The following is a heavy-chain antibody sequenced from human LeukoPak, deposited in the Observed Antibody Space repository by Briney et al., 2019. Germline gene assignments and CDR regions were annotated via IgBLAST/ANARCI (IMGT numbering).Heavy chain of an antibody. D-gene: IGHD3-10*01. CDR2: IYSSGKT. CDR3: ARGKYYYGSGSYYRSLVYYGMDV. CDR1: GGSISSGSCY. J-gene: IGHJ6*02. Sequence: SETLSLTCTVSGGSISSGSCYWDWIRRPPGKGLEWIGDIYSSGKTNYNPSLRSRVTMSIDPSKNQFSLKLSSVTAADTAVYYCARGKYYYGSGSYYRSLVYYGMDVWGQGTTVTVSS. V-gene: IGHV4-39*01.